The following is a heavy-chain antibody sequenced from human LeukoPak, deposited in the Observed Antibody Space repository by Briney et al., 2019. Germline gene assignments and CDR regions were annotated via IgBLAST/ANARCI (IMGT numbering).Heavy chain of an antibody. CDR3: VSELQAGVTDFDY. V-gene: IGHV3-7*01. D-gene: IGHD2-15*01. J-gene: IGHJ4*02. CDR1: GFTFSNHW. CDR2: IKDDGSEQ. Sequence: PGGSLRLSCATSGFTFSNHWMTWVRQAPGKGLEWVANIKDDGSEQYYADSVRGRLTISRDNAKNSLYLQINNLRVEDSAVYYCVSELQAGVTDFDYWGQGTLVTVSS.